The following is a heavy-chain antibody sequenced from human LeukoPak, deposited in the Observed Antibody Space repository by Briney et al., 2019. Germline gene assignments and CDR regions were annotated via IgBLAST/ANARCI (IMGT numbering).Heavy chain of an antibody. Sequence: PGGSLRLSCAASGFTFSSYSMNWVRQAPGKGLEWVSYISSSSSTIYYADSVKGRFTISRDNAKNSLYLQMNSLRDEDTAVYYCARGGWMYYDFWSGYYPLLDYWGQGTLVTVSS. CDR1: GFTFSSYS. CDR3: ARGGWMYYDFWSGYYPLLDY. J-gene: IGHJ4*02. V-gene: IGHV3-48*02. D-gene: IGHD3-3*01. CDR2: ISSSSSTI.